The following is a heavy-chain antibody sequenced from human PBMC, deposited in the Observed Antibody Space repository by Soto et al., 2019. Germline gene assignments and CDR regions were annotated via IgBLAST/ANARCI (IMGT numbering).Heavy chain of an antibody. CDR2: IRGSGGST. Sequence: GGSLRLSCAASGFTFSSYAMSWVRQAPGKGLEWVSAIRGSGGSTYYADSVKGRFTISRDNSKNTLYLQMNSLRAEDTAVYYCAKDMSIFGVVTSPYGMDVWGQGTTVTVSS. CDR3: AKDMSIFGVVTSPYGMDV. V-gene: IGHV3-23*01. CDR1: GFTFSSYA. D-gene: IGHD3-3*01. J-gene: IGHJ6*02.